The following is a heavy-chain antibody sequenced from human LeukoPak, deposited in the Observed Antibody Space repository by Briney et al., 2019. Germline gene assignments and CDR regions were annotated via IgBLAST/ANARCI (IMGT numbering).Heavy chain of an antibody. J-gene: IGHJ4*02. CDR2: ISYDGSNK. Sequence: GGSLRLSCAASGFTFSSYVMHWVRQAPGKGLEWVAVISYDGSNKYYADSVKGRFTTSRDNSKNTLYLQMNSLRAEDTAVYYCAEQWLVYFDYWGQGTLVTVSS. CDR1: GFTFSSYV. D-gene: IGHD6-19*01. CDR3: AEQWLVYFDY. V-gene: IGHV3-30-3*01.